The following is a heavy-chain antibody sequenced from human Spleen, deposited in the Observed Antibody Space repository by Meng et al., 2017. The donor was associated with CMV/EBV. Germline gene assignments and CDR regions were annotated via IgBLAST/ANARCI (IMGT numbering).Heavy chain of an antibody. CDR3: ARDPPAMAPYFDY. D-gene: IGHD5-18*01. CDR1: GFTSSAYW. Sequence: GGSLRLSCAASGFTSSAYWMHWVRHTPGKGLVWVSRIDSDGSGATYADSVKGRFTVSRNSAKNTVYLQMNSLRAEDTAVYYCARDPPAMAPYFDYWGQGTLVTVSS. CDR2: IDSDGSGA. V-gene: IGHV3-74*01. J-gene: IGHJ4*02.